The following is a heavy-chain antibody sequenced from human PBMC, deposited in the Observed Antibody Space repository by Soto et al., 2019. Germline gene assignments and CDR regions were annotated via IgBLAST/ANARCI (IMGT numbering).Heavy chain of an antibody. Sequence: GESLKISCKGSGYSFTNYWIGWVRQMPGKGLEWMGIIYPGDSDTRYSPSFQGQVSISADKSINTAYLQWSSLRASDTAMYYCARHNRYYFDYWGQGTLVTVSS. CDR1: GYSFTNYW. CDR3: ARHNRYYFDY. CDR2: IYPGDSDT. V-gene: IGHV5-51*01. J-gene: IGHJ4*02.